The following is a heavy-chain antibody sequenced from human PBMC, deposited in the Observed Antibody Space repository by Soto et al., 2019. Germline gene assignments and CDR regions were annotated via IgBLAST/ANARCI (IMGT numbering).Heavy chain of an antibody. CDR2: IIPIFGTA. Sequence: QVQLVQSGAEVKKPGSSVKVSCKASGGTFSSYAISWVRQAPGQGLEWMGGIIPIFGTANYAQKFQGRVTITADESTRTAYMELSSLRSEDTAVYYCARTFLDYYDSSGYYPIFDYWGQGTLVTVSS. V-gene: IGHV1-69*01. CDR3: ARTFLDYYDSSGYYPIFDY. CDR1: GGTFSSYA. D-gene: IGHD3-22*01. J-gene: IGHJ4*02.